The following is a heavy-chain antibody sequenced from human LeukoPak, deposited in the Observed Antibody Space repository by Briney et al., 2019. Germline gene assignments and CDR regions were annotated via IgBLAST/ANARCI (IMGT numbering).Heavy chain of an antibody. J-gene: IGHJ4*02. Sequence: PSETLSLTCTVSGGSISSYYWSWIRQPPGKGLEWIGYIYYSGSTNYNPSLKSRVTISVDTSKIQFSLKLSSVTAADTAVYYCAGLSYDSSGYRDYWGQGTLVTVSS. CDR2: IYYSGST. V-gene: IGHV4-59*01. CDR1: GGSISSYY. D-gene: IGHD3-22*01. CDR3: AGLSYDSSGYRDY.